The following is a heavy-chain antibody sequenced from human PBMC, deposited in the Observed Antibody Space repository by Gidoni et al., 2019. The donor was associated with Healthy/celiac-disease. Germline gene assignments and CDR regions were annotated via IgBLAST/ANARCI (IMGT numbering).Heavy chain of an antibody. V-gene: IGHV3-9*01. CDR2: ISWDSSKI. Sequence: EVQLVESGGGLVQPGRSLRLSCTASGFTLYDYAMHWVQQAPGKGLAWVASISWDSSKIGYADSVKGRFIISRDSARNSLYLQMNSLRPEDTALYYCAKLGGGYCTGGRCYSGVLDSGGQGTLVTVSS. CDR3: AKLGGGYCTGGRCYSGVLDS. J-gene: IGHJ4*02. CDR1: GFTLYDYA. D-gene: IGHD2-15*01.